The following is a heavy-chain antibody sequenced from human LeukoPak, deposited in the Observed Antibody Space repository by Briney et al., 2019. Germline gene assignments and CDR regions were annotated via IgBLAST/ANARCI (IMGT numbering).Heavy chain of an antibody. CDR1: GGSISSSY. Sequence: RSSETPSLTCTLYGGSISSSYWSWIRQHPRKRLEWIGYIYYSGSTNYNPSLKRRVTISVDTSKNQLSLKLSSVAAADTAVYYCARVSDLNWFDPWGQGTVVSVSS. CDR2: IYYSGST. V-gene: IGHV4-59*01. CDR3: ARVSDLNWFDP. J-gene: IGHJ5*02.